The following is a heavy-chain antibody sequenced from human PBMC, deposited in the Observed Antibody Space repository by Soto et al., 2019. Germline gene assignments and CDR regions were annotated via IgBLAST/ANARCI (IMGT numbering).Heavy chain of an antibody. J-gene: IGHJ6*02. CDR1: GFTFSSYG. V-gene: IGHV3-33*01. CDR2: IWYDGSNK. CDR3: AREIPRVYCTNGVCYTELLNYGMDV. D-gene: IGHD2-8*01. Sequence: PGGSLRLSCAASGFTFSSYGMHWVRQAPGKGLEWVAVIWYDGSNKYYADSVKGRFTISRDNSKNTLYLQMNSLRAEDTAVYYCAREIPRVYCTNGVCYTELLNYGMDVWGQGTTVTVSS.